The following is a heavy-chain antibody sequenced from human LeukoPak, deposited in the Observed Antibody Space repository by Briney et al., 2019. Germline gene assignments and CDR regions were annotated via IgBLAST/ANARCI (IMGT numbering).Heavy chain of an antibody. J-gene: IGHJ2*01. D-gene: IGHD2-21*01. V-gene: IGHV4-4*02. CDR3: AREGAYCGGDCSPWGWYFDL. Sequence: SETLSLTCAISGGSFSSDYWWTWVRQAPGKGLEWIGEVYDRGSTLYNPSLKSRLTISLDKSKGQVSLRLNSVTAADTAVYYCAREGAYCGGDCSPWGWYFDLWGRGTLVTVSS. CDR2: VYDRGST. CDR1: GGSFSSDYW.